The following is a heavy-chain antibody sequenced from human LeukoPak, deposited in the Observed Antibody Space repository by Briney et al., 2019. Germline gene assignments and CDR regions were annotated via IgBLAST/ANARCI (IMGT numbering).Heavy chain of an antibody. V-gene: IGHV1-8*01. J-gene: IGHJ6*02. CDR1: GYTFTSYD. CDR3: ARALTSSPYYYYGMDV. CDR2: MNPNSGNT. D-gene: IGHD6-6*01. Sequence: ASVKVSCKASGYTFTSYDINWVRQATGQGLEWMGWMNPNSGNTGYAQKFQGRVTMTRNTSISTAYMELSSLRSEDTAVYYCARALTSSPYYYYGMDVWGQGTTVTVSS.